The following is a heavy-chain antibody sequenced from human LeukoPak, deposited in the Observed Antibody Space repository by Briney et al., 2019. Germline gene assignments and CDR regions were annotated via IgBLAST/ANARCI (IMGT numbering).Heavy chain of an antibody. J-gene: IGHJ4*02. CDR2: VNNSGST. V-gene: IGHV4-34*01. CDR3: ARASNEGGLGELYGH. Sequence: SETLSLTCAVYGGSFSGYYWRWDRQPPGGGREWNGEVNNSGSTNYNPSLKRRGTISVDTSKHQFSLKLSSVTAADTAVYYCARASNEGGLGELYGHWGQGTLVTVSS. D-gene: IGHD3-16*01. CDR1: GGSFSGYY.